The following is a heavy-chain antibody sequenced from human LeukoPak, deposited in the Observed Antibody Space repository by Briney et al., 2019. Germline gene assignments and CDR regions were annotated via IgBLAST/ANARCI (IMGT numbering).Heavy chain of an antibody. J-gene: IGHJ5*02. CDR1: GFTFTSDA. D-gene: IGHD6-19*01. Sequence: GGSLRLSCVASGFTFTSDAMNWVRQAPGKGLEWVSSTVSRGTTQYADSVKGRFAVSRDTSKNTLYLQMNSLRADDTAVYYCAKCSTSAYTTGWCNWIDPWGQGTLVTVSS. CDR2: TVSRGTT. CDR3: AKCSTSAYTTGWCNWIDP. V-gene: IGHV3-23*01.